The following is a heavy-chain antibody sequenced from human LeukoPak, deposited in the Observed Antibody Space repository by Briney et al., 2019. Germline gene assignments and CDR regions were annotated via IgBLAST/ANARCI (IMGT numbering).Heavy chain of an antibody. Sequence: GGSLRLSCTTSGFTFGDYTLSWVRQAPGKGLEWVGFIRSKAYGGTINYAASVDGRFTISRDDSKRIAYLQMNSLKTEDTAVYYCTRTLMVRGVGFLRAFDIWGQGTMVTVS. D-gene: IGHD3-10*01. CDR1: GFTFGDYT. CDR3: TRTLMVRGVGFLRAFDI. CDR2: IRSKAYGGTI. V-gene: IGHV3-49*04. J-gene: IGHJ3*02.